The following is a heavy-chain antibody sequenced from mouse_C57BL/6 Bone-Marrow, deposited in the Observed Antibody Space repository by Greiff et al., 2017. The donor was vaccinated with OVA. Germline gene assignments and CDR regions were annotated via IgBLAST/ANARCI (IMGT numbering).Heavy chain of an antibody. CDR2: IDPSDSYT. V-gene: IGHV1-69*01. CDR3: ARDGYYSWFAY. D-gene: IGHD2-3*01. Sequence: VQLQQPGAELVMPGASVKLSCKASGYTFTSYWMHWVKQRPGQGLELIGEIDPSDSYTNYNQKFKGKSTLTVDKSSSTAYMQLSSLTSEDSAVYYCARDGYYSWFAYWGQGTLVTVSA. J-gene: IGHJ3*01. CDR1: GYTFTSYW.